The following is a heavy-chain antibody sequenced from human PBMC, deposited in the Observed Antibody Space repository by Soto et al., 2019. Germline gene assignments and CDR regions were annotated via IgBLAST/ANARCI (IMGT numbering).Heavy chain of an antibody. J-gene: IGHJ4*02. CDR1: GYTFTSYG. CDR3: ARSVVQRQTGYSSSWYGVMVDY. CDR2: ISAYNGNT. D-gene: IGHD6-13*01. Sequence: ASVKVSCKASGYTFTSYGISWVRQAPGQGLEWMGWISAYNGNTNYAQKLQGRVTMTTDTSTSTAYMELRSLRSDDTAVYYCARSVVQRQTGYSSSWYGVMVDYWGQGTLVTVSS. V-gene: IGHV1-18*01.